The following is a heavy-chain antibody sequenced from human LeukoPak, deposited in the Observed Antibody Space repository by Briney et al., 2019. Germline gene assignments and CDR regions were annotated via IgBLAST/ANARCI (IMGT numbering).Heavy chain of an antibody. J-gene: IGHJ4*02. Sequence: PSETLSLTCAVYGGSFSGYYWSWIRQPPGKGLEWIGEINHSGSTNYNPSHKSRVTISVDTSKNQFSLKLSSVTAADTAVYYCARKWEYSSSWIFDYWGQGTLVTVSS. D-gene: IGHD6-13*01. V-gene: IGHV4-34*01. CDR3: ARKWEYSSSWIFDY. CDR1: GGSFSGYY. CDR2: INHSGST.